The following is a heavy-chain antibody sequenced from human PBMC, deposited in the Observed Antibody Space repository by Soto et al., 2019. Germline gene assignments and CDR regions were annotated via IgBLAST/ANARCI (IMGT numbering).Heavy chain of an antibody. D-gene: IGHD3-3*01. CDR3: ARDLRSDPNWFDP. J-gene: IGHJ5*02. CDR2: TYYRSKWYN. V-gene: IGHV6-1*01. Sequence: SQTLSLTCAISGDSVSSNSAAWNWIRHSPSRGLEWLGRTYYRSKWYNEYAVSLRGRITINPDTTKNQFSLKLSSVTAADTAVYYCARDLRSDPNWFDPWGQGTLVTVSS. CDR1: GDSVSSNSAA.